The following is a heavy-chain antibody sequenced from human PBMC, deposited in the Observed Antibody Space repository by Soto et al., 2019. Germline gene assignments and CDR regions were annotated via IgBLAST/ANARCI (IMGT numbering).Heavy chain of an antibody. J-gene: IGHJ4*01. CDR1: GGLISKYS. V-gene: IGHV1-69*06. D-gene: IGHD5-12*01. Sequence: QVQLVQSGAEVRKPGSSVKVSCKTSGGLISKYSFNWVRQAPGQGLEWMGGVLPISGSTDYAQKFQGSLTITADRSTSTVYMELSRLRSDDTANYYCATLRVRGGPLRFEDGGQGMLISVSS. CDR2: VLPISGST. CDR3: ATLRVRGGPLRFED.